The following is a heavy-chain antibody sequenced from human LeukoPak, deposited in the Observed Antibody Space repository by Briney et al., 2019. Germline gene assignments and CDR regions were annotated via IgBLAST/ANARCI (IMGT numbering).Heavy chain of an antibody. D-gene: IGHD6-6*01. V-gene: IGHV4-39*07. CDR2: IYYSGST. CDR3: ATEDSSSFFDY. CDR1: GGSISSSSYY. Sequence: PSETLSLTCTVSGGSISSSSYYWGWIRQPPGKGLEWIGSIYYSGSTYYNPSLKSRVTISVDTSKNQFSLKLSFVTAADTTVYYCATEDSSSFFDYWGQGTLVTVSS. J-gene: IGHJ4*02.